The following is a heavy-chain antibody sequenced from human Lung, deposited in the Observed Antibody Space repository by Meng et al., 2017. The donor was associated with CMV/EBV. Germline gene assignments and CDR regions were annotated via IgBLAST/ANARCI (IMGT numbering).Heavy chain of an antibody. CDR3: ASFCMWGTGYYYYGMAV. V-gene: IGHV4-39*01. Sequence: SXTXSLXCTVSGGXIRSTSYYWGWIRQPPGKGLEWIGSIFYDGNTYYNPSLKSRVTISVDTSKNQFSVTLSSVTAADTAVYYCASFCMWGTGYYYYGMAVWXQGTTVTVSS. CDR2: IFYDGNT. CDR1: GGXIRSTSYY. D-gene: IGHD2-8*02. J-gene: IGHJ6*02.